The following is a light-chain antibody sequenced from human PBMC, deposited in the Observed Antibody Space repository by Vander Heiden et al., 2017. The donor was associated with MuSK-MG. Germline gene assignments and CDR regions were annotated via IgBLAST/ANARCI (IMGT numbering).Light chain of an antibody. CDR1: RGVTTY. Sequence: AIWLTQSPSSFSASTGDRVTISCRASRGVTTYLAWYQQKPGQAPKLLIYDASTLQSGVPSRFSGSGSGTEFTLTIISLQAEDFATYYCQQADNYPLTFGGGTKVDIK. V-gene: IGKV1-8*01. CDR2: DAS. J-gene: IGKJ4*01. CDR3: QQADNYPLT.